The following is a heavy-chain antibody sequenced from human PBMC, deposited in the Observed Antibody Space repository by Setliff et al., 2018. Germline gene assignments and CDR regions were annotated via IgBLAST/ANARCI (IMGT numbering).Heavy chain of an antibody. J-gene: IGHJ6*03. CDR2: INADTGNT. D-gene: IGHD6-19*01. CDR3: AREGSRQGLNSFHYMDV. Sequence: ASVKVSCKASGYTFTNNGIHWVRQTPGQRLEWLGWINADTGNTQYSQRFHGRVTITRDTSASTAYVELISLRSEDTAIYYCAREGSRQGLNSFHYMDVWGKGTTVTVSS. V-gene: IGHV1-3*01. CDR1: GYTFTNNG.